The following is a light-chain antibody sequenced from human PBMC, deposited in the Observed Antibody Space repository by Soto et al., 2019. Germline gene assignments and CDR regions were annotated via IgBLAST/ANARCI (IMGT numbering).Light chain of an antibody. CDR1: QGIGSY. J-gene: IGKJ1*01. V-gene: IGKV1-27*01. CDR3: QRYNTAPWT. CDR2: AAS. Sequence: DIQMTQSPSSLSASVGDRVTITCRASQGIGSYLAWYQQSPGKVPKVLIYAASTLQSGVPSRFSGSGSGTDFTLTISSLQPEDVATYYCQRYNTAPWTFGQGTKVGIK.